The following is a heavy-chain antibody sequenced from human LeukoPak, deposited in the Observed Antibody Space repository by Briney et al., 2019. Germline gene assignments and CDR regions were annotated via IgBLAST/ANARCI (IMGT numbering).Heavy chain of an antibody. CDR1: GFTFSSYG. V-gene: IGHV3-30*02. D-gene: IGHD3-10*01. Sequence: GGSLRLSCAASGFTFSSYGMHWVRQAPGKGLEWVAFIRYDGSNKYYADSVKGRFTISRDNSKNTLYLQMNSLRAEDTAVYYCARDLSYYGSGSYWYFDLWGRGTLVTVSS. CDR2: IRYDGSNK. J-gene: IGHJ2*01. CDR3: ARDLSYYGSGSYWYFDL.